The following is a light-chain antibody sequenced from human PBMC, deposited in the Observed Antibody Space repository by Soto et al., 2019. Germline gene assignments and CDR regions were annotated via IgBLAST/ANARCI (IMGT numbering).Light chain of an antibody. Sequence: QSALTQPASVSGSPAQSLTISCTGSSSDVGNYKFVSWYQQYPGKAPKVMLYEVSKRPSGVSYRFSGSQSGNTASLTISGLQAEDEADYYCCSYAGSYSSYFFGTGTKVTVL. V-gene: IGLV2-23*02. CDR3: CSYAGSYSSYF. CDR2: EVS. J-gene: IGLJ1*01. CDR1: SSDVGNYKF.